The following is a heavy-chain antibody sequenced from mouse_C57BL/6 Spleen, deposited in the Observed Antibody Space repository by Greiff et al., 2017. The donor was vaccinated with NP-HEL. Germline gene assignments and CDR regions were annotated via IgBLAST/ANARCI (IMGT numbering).Heavy chain of an antibody. V-gene: IGHV1-15*01. J-gene: IGHJ1*03. D-gene: IGHD2-4*01. CDR3: TRYSELRRYFDV. CDR2: IDPETGGT. Sequence: QVQLQQSGAELVRPGASVTLSCKASGYTFTDYEMHWVKQTPVHGLEWIGAIDPETGGTAYNQKFKGKAILTADKSSSTAYMELRSLTSEDSAVYYCTRYSELRRYFDVWGTGTTVTVSS. CDR1: GYTFTDYE.